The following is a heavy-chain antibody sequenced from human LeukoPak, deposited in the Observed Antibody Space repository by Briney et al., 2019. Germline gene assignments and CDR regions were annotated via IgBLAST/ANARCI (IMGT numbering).Heavy chain of an antibody. J-gene: IGHJ6*04. V-gene: IGHV3-30*04. D-gene: IGHD3-10*02. CDR3: AELGITMIGGV. CDR2: ISYDGSNK. Sequence: GGSLRLSCAASGLTFSSYAMHWVRQAPGKGLEWVAAISYDGSNKYSADSVKGRFTISRDNAKNSLYLQMNSLRAEDTAVYYCAELGITMIGGVWGKGTTVTISS. CDR1: GLTFSSYA.